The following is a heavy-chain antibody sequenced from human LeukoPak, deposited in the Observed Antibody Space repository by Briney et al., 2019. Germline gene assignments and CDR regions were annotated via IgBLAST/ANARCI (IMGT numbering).Heavy chain of an antibody. V-gene: IGHV3-11*04. D-gene: IGHD2-2*01. Sequence: GSLRLSCAASGFTFSDYYMSWIRQAPGKGLEWVSYISSSGSTIYYADSVKGRFTISRDNAKNSLYLQMNSLRAEDTAVYYCARDWDCSSATCYGALGYWGQGTLVTVSS. CDR1: GFTFSDYY. CDR3: ARDWDCSSATCYGALGY. J-gene: IGHJ4*01. CDR2: ISSSGSTI.